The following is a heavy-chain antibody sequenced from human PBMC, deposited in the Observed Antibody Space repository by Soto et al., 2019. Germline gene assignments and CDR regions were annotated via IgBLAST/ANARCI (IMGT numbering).Heavy chain of an antibody. D-gene: IGHD6-6*01. Sequence: ASVKVSCKASGYTFTGYNMHWVRQAPGQGLEWMGWINPKSGGTNYAQKFQGRVTMTRDTSISTAYMELSRLRSDDTAVYYCARAEYSSSSHYFDYWGQGTLVTVSS. CDR2: INPKSGGT. CDR3: ARAEYSSSSHYFDY. J-gene: IGHJ4*02. V-gene: IGHV1-2*02. CDR1: GYTFTGYN.